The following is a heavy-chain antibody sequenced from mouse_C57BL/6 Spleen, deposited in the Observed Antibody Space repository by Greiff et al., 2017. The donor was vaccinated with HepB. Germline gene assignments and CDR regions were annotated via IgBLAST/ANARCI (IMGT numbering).Heavy chain of an antibody. CDR3: ARLHDGYPQGAMDY. V-gene: IGHV1-69*01. J-gene: IGHJ4*01. D-gene: IGHD2-3*01. Sequence: QVQLKQPGAELVMPGASVKLSCKASGYTFTSYWMHWVKQRPGQGLEWIGEIDPSDSYTNYNQKFKGKSTLTVDKSSSTAYMQLSSLTSEDSAVYYCARLHDGYPQGAMDYWGQGTSVTVSS. CDR1: GYTFTSYW. CDR2: IDPSDSYT.